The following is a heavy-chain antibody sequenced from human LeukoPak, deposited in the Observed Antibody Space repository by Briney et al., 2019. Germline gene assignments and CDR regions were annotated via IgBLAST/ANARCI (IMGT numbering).Heavy chain of an antibody. V-gene: IGHV4-38-2*02. CDR2: IYHSGST. J-gene: IGHJ3*02. CDR1: GYSISSGYY. Sequence: SETLSLTCTVSGYSISSGYYWGWIRQPPGKGLEWIGSIYHSGSTYYNPSLKSRVTISVDTSKNQFSLKLSSVTAADTAVYYCARHAQLIFGVDHDAFGIWGQGTMVTVSS. D-gene: IGHD3-3*01. CDR3: ARHAQLIFGVDHDAFGI.